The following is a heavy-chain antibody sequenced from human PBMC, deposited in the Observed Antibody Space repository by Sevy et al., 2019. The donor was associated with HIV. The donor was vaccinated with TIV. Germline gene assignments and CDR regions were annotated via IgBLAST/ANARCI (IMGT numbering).Heavy chain of an antibody. D-gene: IGHD2-8*01. CDR3: AREGCTKPHDY. CDR2: LSFGCGEI. CDR1: GFTFSKYS. V-gene: IGHV3-23*01. J-gene: IGHJ4*02. Sequence: GGSLRFSCAASGFTFSKYSMSWVRQPPGKGLEWVSTLSFGCGEINYADSVKGRFTISRDNSKSSVYLQMNNLRPEDTAAYYCAREGCTKPHDYWGQGTLVTVSS.